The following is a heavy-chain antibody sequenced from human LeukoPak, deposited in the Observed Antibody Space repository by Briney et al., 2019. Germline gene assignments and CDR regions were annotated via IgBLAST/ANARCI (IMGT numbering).Heavy chain of an antibody. CDR3: ARVGIYGSGSYYSLAWFDP. CDR2: INPYNGNR. D-gene: IGHD3-10*01. J-gene: IGHJ5*02. CDR1: GYRFITFG. V-gene: IGHV1-18*01. Sequence: ASVKVSCKTSGYRFITFGINWVRQAPGQGLEWMGWINPYNGNRYYAKKFQGRFNMTTDTSTSTVYLELQTLTSDDTAIYYCARVGIYGSGSYYSLAWFDPWGQGTLVTVSS.